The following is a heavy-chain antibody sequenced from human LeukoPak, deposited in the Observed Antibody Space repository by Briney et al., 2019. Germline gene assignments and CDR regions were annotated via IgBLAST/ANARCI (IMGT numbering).Heavy chain of an antibody. Sequence: PGGALRLSCAGSGFTLSTFDMSWVRPAPGKGLQWVSTISGAGGNTLFADSVKGRFSIPRDNSNNKVFLQMNSLRVEDTAVYYCAKASDFDSSGFPIDVFDFWGQGLLVSVAS. CDR1: GFTLSTFD. D-gene: IGHD3-22*01. CDR2: ISGAGGNT. V-gene: IGHV3-23*01. CDR3: AKASDFDSSGFPIDVFDF. J-gene: IGHJ4*02.